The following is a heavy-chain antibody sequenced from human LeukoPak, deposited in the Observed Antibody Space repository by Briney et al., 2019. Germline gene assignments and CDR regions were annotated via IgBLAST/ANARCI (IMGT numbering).Heavy chain of an antibody. CDR3: ASRSLRYLDWLAAADYYYYGMDV. V-gene: IGHV1-18*03. D-gene: IGHD3-9*01. CDR1: GYTFTSYG. CDR2: ISAYNGNT. J-gene: IGHJ6*02. Sequence: ASVKVSCKASGYTFTSYGISWVRQAPGQGLEWMGWISAYNGNTNYAQKLQGRVTMTTDTFTSTAYMELRSLRSDDMAVYYCASRSLRYLDWLAAADYYYYGMDVWGQGTAVTVSS.